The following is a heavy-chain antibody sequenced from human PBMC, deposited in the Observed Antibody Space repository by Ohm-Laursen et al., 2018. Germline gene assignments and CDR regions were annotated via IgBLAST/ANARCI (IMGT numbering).Heavy chain of an antibody. V-gene: IGHV4-59*08. J-gene: IGHJ4*02. CDR2: ISSSGST. Sequence: SETLSLTCTVSGGSTSSYYWSWIRQPPGKGLEWIGYISSSGSTNYNPSLKSRVTILVDTSKNQFSLKLSSVTAADTAVYYCAGGPPTSYFNWGQGTLVTVSS. D-gene: IGHD2/OR15-2a*01. CDR3: AGGPPTSYFN. CDR1: GGSTSSYY.